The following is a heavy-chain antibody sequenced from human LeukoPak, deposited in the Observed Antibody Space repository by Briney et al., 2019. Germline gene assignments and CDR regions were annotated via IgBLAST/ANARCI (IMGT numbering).Heavy chain of an antibody. Sequence: PGGSLRLSCAASGFAFSNYWMNWVRQAPGKGLQWVANIKQDGSEKDYVDSVKGRFTISRDNSKNTLYLQMGSLRAEDMAVYYCARVFGGHTNGLDYWGQGTLVTVSS. CDR3: ARVFGGHTNGLDY. J-gene: IGHJ4*02. CDR1: GFAFSNYW. V-gene: IGHV3-7*02. D-gene: IGHD2-8*01. CDR2: IKQDGSEK.